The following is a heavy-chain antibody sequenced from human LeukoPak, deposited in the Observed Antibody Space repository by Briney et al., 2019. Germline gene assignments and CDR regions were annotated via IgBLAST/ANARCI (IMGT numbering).Heavy chain of an antibody. Sequence: SQTLSLTCAISGDSVSSNSAAWNWIRQSPSRGLEWLGRTYYRSKWYNDYAVSVKSRITINPDTSKNQFSLQLNSVTPEGTAVYYCARDRRIVGATAPYYYYYYGMDVWGQGTTVTVS. J-gene: IGHJ6*02. V-gene: IGHV6-1*01. CDR1: GDSVSSNSAA. CDR3: ARDRRIVGATAPYYYYYYGMDV. D-gene: IGHD1-26*01. CDR2: TYYRSKWYN.